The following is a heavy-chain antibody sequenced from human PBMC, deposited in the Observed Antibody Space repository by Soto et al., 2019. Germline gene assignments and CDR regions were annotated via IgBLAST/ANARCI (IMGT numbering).Heavy chain of an antibody. CDR1: GDSISSSNW. CDR2: IYHSGST. J-gene: IGHJ4*02. CDR3: ARRGSYFDY. Sequence: SETPSLTCAVSGDSISSSNWWGWVRQPPGKGLEWIGEIYHSGSTDYNPSLKNRVTISVDKSKNEFSLKLSSVTAADMAVYYCARRGSYFDYWGQGTPVTVSS. V-gene: IGHV4-4*02. D-gene: IGHD3-10*01.